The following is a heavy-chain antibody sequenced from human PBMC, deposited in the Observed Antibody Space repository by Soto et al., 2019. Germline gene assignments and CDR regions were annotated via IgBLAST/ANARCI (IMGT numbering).Heavy chain of an antibody. CDR3: ARGWGSDSTTYYYAY. J-gene: IGHJ1*01. D-gene: IGHD3-22*01. Sequence: QVQLVQSGAEVRRPGSSVRVSCKASGGTFSSSTISWVRQAPGQGLEWLGGITPIFGKANYAQKFQGRVTITADESTSTAYMELSSLRSEDTALYFCARGWGSDSTTYYYAYWGQGTSVTVSS. V-gene: IGHV1-69*01. CDR2: ITPIFGKA. CDR1: GGTFSSST.